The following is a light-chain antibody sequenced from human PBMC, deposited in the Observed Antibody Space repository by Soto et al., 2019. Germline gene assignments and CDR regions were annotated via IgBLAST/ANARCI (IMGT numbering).Light chain of an antibody. J-gene: IGLJ2*01. CDR3: SSFTSKGTLI. CDR2: EVR. CDR1: MRDIGAYNL. V-gene: IGLV2-14*03. Sequence: QSALTQPASVSGSPGQSITISCAGTMRDIGAYNLVSWYQQHPGKAPQLIIYEVRNRPSGISFRFSGSKSGNTASLTISGLQAEDEADYYCSSFTSKGTLIFGGGTQLTVL.